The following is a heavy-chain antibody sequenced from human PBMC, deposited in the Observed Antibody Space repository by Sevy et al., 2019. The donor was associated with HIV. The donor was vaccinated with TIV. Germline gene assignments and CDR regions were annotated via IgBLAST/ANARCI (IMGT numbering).Heavy chain of an antibody. V-gene: IGHV3-30*18. Sequence: GGSLRLSCAASGFTFSSYGMHWVRQAPGKGLEWVAVISYEGSNKYYADSVKGRFTVSRDNSKNTLYLQMNSLRAEDTAVYYCAKAGGGTYYSDYWGQGTLVTVSS. J-gene: IGHJ4*02. D-gene: IGHD1-26*01. CDR3: AKAGGGTYYSDY. CDR1: GFTFSSYG. CDR2: ISYEGSNK.